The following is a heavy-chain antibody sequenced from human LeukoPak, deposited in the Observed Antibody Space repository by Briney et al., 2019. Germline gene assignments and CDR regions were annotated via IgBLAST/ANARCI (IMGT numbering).Heavy chain of an antibody. CDR2: ISWNSGSI. J-gene: IGHJ4*02. V-gene: IGHV3-9*01. CDR3: ARVVRGSYADY. CDR1: GFTFDDYA. Sequence: GGSLRLSCAASGFTFDDYAMHWVRQAPGKGLEWVSGISWNSGSIGYADSVKGRFTISRDNAKNSLYLQMNSLRAEDTALYYCARVVRGSYADYWGQGTLVTVSS. D-gene: IGHD1-26*01.